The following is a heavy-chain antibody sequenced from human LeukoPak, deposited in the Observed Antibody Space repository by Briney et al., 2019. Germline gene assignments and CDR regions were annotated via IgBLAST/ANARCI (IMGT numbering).Heavy chain of an antibody. CDR2: IYYSGNT. J-gene: IGHJ4*02. D-gene: IGHD2-21*02. V-gene: IGHV4-39*01. CDR3: ARPRQGDYYFDY. CDR1: GGSISSSSYY. Sequence: SETLSLTCAVSGGSISSSSYYWGWIRQPPGKGLEWIGSIYYSGNTYYNPSLKSRVTISVDTSKNQFSLKLSSVTAADTAVYYCARPRQGDYYFDYWGQGTLVTVSS.